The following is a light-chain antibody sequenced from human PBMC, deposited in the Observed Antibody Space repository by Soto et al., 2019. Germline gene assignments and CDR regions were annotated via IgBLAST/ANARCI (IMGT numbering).Light chain of an antibody. CDR2: AAS. CDR3: QQGDSFPIT. CDR1: QSISSS. V-gene: IGKV1-12*01. J-gene: IGKJ5*01. Sequence: DIQMTQSPSSVSASVGDRVTITCRASQSISSSLAWYQQKPGTVPKLLIYAASSLQIGVPSRFSGSGAGTEFTLSITSLQPEDFGTYYCQQGDSFPITFGQGTRLDIK.